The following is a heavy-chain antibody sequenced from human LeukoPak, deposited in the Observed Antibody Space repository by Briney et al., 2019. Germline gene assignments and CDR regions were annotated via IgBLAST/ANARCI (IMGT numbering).Heavy chain of an antibody. J-gene: IGHJ4*02. V-gene: IGHV3-48*01. Sequence: GGSLRLSCEVSGFTFSSYSLNWVRQAPGKGLEWLSYISTRNTIYYGDSVKGRFTISRDNAKNSLFLQMNSLRAEDTALYYCARGDHHDHKVVGIDYWGQGTLVTVSS. CDR3: ARGDHHDHKVVGIDY. CDR2: ISTRNTI. CDR1: GFTFSSYS. D-gene: IGHD1-14*01.